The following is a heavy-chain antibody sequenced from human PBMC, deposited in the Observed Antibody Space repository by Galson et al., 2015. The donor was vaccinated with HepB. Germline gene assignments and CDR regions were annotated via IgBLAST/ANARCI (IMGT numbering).Heavy chain of an antibody. D-gene: IGHD1-26*01. CDR1: GYTFTSYG. CDR2: IRPYSGHT. J-gene: IGHJ4*02. V-gene: IGHV1-18*01. Sequence: SVKLSCTASGYTFTSYGISWVRQAPGQGLEWMGCIRPYSGHTNYAEKLQGRVTITTDTATSTAYMELRSLRSDDTAVYYCARDRGSGSYSVGGPNKAELTIHLNYWGQGTLVTVSS. CDR3: ARDRGSGSYSVGGPNKAELTIHLNY.